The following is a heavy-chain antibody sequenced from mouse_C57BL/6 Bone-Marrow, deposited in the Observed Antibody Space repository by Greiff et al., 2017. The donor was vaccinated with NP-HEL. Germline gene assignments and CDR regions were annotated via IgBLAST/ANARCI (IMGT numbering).Heavy chain of an antibody. CDR3: ARGWLRRYGMDY. V-gene: IGHV1-53*01. J-gene: IGHJ4*01. D-gene: IGHD2-2*01. Sequence: QVQLKQPGTELVKPGASVKLSCKASGYTFTSYWMHWVKQRPGQGLEWIGNINPSNGGTNYNEKFKSKATLTVDKSSSTAYMQLSSLTSEDSAVYYCARGWLRRYGMDYWGQGTSVTVSS. CDR2: INPSNGGT. CDR1: GYTFTSYW.